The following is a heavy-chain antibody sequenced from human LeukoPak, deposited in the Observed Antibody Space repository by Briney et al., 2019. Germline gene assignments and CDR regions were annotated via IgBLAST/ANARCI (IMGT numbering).Heavy chain of an antibody. J-gene: IGHJ3*01. CDR3: AKDRIYQFSPNGWRAFDV. CDR2: MNPNSGNT. CDR1: GYTFTSYD. Sequence: GASVKVSCKSSGYTFTSYDNNWVRQATGQGLEWMGWMNPNSGNTGYAQKFQGRVTMTSDTSISTAYLELSRLRSDDTAVYYCAKDRIYQFSPNGWRAFDVSGQGTMVTVSS. D-gene: IGHD3-16*02. V-gene: IGHV1-8*01.